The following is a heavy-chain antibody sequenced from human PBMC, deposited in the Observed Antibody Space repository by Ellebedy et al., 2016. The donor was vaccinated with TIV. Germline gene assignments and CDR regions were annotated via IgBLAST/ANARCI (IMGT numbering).Heavy chain of an antibody. CDR1: GYTFTRYY. D-gene: IGHD3-9*01. J-gene: IGHJ4*02. V-gene: IGHV1-46*01. CDR3: ARGGSNDILTGYPSFDY. CDR2: INPSGGDT. Sequence: AASVKVSCKASGYTFTRYYMHWVRQAPGQGLEWMGIINPSGGDTTYAQKFQGRVAVTRDTSTSTGYMGLSLRSDDTAVYYCARGGSNDILTGYPSFDYWGQGTLVTVSS.